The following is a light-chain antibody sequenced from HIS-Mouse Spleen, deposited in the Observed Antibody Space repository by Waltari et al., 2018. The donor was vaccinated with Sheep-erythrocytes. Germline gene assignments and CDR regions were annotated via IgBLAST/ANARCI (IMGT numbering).Light chain of an antibody. CDR2: AAS. V-gene: IGKV1-12*01. CDR3: QQANSFPIT. CDR1: QGISSW. J-gene: IGKJ5*01. Sequence: DIQMTQSPSSVSASVGDRVTITCRARQGISSWLAWHQQKAAKAPKLLFYAASSVQGGGPTRFSGSRSGTNFTPPISSLQHEDCATYYCQQANSFPITFGQGTRLEIK.